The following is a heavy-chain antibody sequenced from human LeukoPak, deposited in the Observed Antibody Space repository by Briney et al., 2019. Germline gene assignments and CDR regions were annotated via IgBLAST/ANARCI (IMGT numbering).Heavy chain of an antibody. Sequence: ASVKVSCKASGYTFTSYGISWVRQAPGQGLEWMGWISAYNGNTNYAQKLQGRVTITTDTSTSTAYMELRSLRSDDTAVYYCARWLVVVAATYYFDYWGQGTLVTVSS. V-gene: IGHV1-18*01. CDR3: ARWLVVVAATYYFDY. D-gene: IGHD2-15*01. CDR1: GYTFTSYG. CDR2: ISAYNGNT. J-gene: IGHJ4*02.